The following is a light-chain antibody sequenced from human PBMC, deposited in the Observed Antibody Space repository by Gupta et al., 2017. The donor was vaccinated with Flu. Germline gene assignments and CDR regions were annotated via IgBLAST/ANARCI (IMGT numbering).Light chain of an antibody. J-gene: IGKJ1*01. Sequence: DIEMTQSPSPLSASVGDRVTITCRASQSISNWLALYQQKPGKVPKLLIYQASSLESGVPSRFSSSGSGKEFTLTISSLQPDDVATYYCQRYDSLWTFGQGTKVEIK. CDR1: QSISNW. CDR2: QAS. CDR3: QRYDSLWT. V-gene: IGKV1-5*03.